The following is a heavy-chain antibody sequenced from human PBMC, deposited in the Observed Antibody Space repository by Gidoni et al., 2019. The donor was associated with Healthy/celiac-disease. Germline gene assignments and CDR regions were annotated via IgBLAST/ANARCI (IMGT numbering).Heavy chain of an antibody. D-gene: IGHD6-19*01. J-gene: IGHJ4*02. CDR1: GGSISSSSYY. CDR2: IYYSGST. Sequence: QLQLQESGPGLVKPSETLSLTCTVSGGSISSSSYYWGWIRQPPGKGLEWIGSIYYSGSTYYNPSLKSRVTISVETSKNQFSLKLSSVTAADTAVYYCARRVVNRVGSGWYLDEPFDYWGQGTLVTVSS. CDR3: ARRVVNRVGSGWYLDEPFDY. V-gene: IGHV4-39*01.